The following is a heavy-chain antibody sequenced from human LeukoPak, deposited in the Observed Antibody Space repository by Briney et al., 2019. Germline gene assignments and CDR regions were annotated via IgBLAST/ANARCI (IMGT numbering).Heavy chain of an antibody. J-gene: IGHJ5*02. D-gene: IGHD3-3*01. CDR3: AGDRFYDFWSGYPPEPNWFDP. V-gene: IGHV3-7*01. Sequence: GGSLRLSCAASGFTFSSYSMNWVRQAPGKGLEWVANIKQDGSEKYYVDSVKGRFTISRDNAKNSLYLQMNSLRAEDTAVHYCAGDRFYDFWSGYPPEPNWFDPWGQGTLVTVSS. CDR1: GFTFSSYS. CDR2: IKQDGSEK.